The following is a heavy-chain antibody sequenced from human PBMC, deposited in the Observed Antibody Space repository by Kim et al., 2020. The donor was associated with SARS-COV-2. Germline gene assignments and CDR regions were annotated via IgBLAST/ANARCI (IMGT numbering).Heavy chain of an antibody. CDR3: ARRVGYYFDY. J-gene: IGHJ4*02. CDR2: YI. V-gene: IGHV3-21*01. Sequence: YIYYANSVKGRVTISRDNAKNSLYLQMNSLRAEETAVYYCARRVGYYFDYWGQGTLVTVSS. D-gene: IGHD1-26*01.